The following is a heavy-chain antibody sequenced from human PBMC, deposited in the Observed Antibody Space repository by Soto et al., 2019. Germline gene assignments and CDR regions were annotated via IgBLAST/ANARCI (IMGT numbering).Heavy chain of an antibody. V-gene: IGHV3-30*03. CDR1: GFTFSSYG. CDR2: ISYDGSLK. CDR3: ATDFKVSGSYYGSLNYYYGMDV. J-gene: IGHJ6*02. Sequence: QVHLVESGGGVVQPGRSLRLSCAASGFTFSSYGMHWVRQAPGKGLEWVAIISYDGSLKYYADSVKGRFTISRDNSKSALYLQMNSLRPEDTAVYYCATDFKVSGSYYGSLNYYYGMDVWGQGTTVTVSS. D-gene: IGHD3-10*01.